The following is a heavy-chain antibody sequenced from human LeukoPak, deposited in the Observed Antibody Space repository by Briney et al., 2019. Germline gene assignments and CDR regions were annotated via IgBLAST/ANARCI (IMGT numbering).Heavy chain of an antibody. CDR3: AKDSIYGSGSRFDY. Sequence: QPGGSLRLSCTASGFTFSSYAMSWVRQAPGKGLEWVSAISGSGGSTYYADSVKGRFTISRDNSKNTLYLQMNSLRAEDTAVYYCAKDSIYGSGSRFDYWGQGTLVTVSS. J-gene: IGHJ4*02. V-gene: IGHV3-23*01. D-gene: IGHD3-10*01. CDR1: GFTFSSYA. CDR2: ISGSGGST.